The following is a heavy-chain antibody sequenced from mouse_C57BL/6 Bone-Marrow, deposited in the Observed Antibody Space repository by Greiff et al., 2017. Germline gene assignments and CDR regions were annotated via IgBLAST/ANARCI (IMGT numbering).Heavy chain of an antibody. CDR2: IDPETGGT. CDR1: GYTFTDYE. CDR3: TRGNYYGSIYWYFDV. D-gene: IGHD1-1*01. Sequence: QVQLKESGAELVRPGASVTLSCKASGYTFTDYEMHWVKQTPVHGLAWIGAIDPETGGTAYNQKFKGKAILTADKSSSTAYMELRSLTSEDSAVYYCTRGNYYGSIYWYFDVWGTGTTVTVSS. V-gene: IGHV1-15*01. J-gene: IGHJ1*03.